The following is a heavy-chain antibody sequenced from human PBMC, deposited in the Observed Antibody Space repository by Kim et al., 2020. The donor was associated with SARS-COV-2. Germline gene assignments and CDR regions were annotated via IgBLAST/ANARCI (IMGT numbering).Heavy chain of an antibody. Sequence: GGSLRLSCAASGFTFSSYSMNWVRQAPGKGLEWVSSISSSSSYIYYADSVKGRFTISRDNAKNSLYLQMNSLRAEDTAVYYCARSPRGEWLPNGGYYFDYWGQGTLVTVSS. J-gene: IGHJ4*02. CDR2: ISSSSSYI. D-gene: IGHD3-16*01. CDR3: ARSPRGEWLPNGGYYFDY. CDR1: GFTFSSYS. V-gene: IGHV3-21*01.